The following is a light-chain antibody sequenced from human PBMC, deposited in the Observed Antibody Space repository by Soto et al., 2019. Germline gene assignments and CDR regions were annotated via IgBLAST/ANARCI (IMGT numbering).Light chain of an antibody. CDR1: QSVSSY. CDR3: QHRSNWPLT. CDR2: DAS. Sequence: EIVLTQSPATLSLSPGERSTLSCRASQSVSSYLAWYQQKPGQAPRLLIYDASNRATGIPARFSGSGSGTDFTLTISSLEPEDFAVYYCQHRSNWPLTFGGGTKVEIK. J-gene: IGKJ4*01. V-gene: IGKV3-11*01.